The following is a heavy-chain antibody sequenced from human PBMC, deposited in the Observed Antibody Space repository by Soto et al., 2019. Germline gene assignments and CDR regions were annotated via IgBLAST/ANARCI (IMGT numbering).Heavy chain of an antibody. CDR3: ARVFPSTTVVTRYFDY. J-gene: IGHJ4*02. V-gene: IGHV1-69*13. D-gene: IGHD4-17*01. Sequence: GASVKVSCKASGGTFSSYAISWVRQAPGQGLGWMGGIIPIFGTANYAQKFQGRVTITADESTSTAYMELSSLRSEDTAVYYCARVFPSTTVVTRYFDYWGQGTLVTVSS. CDR2: IIPIFGTA. CDR1: GGTFSSYA.